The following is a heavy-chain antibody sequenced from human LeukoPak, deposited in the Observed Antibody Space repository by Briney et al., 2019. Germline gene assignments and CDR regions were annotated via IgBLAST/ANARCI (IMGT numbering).Heavy chain of an antibody. V-gene: IGHV1-2*02. CDR2: INPNSGGT. J-gene: IGHJ4*02. CDR3: ARVPYYYDSSGYYLY. Sequence: GASVKVSCKASGYTFTGYYMHWVRQAPGQGLEWMGWINPNSGGTNYAQKFQGRVTMTRDTSISIAYMELSRLRSDDTAVYYCARVPYYYDSSGYYLYWGQGTLVTVSS. D-gene: IGHD3-22*01. CDR1: GYTFTGYY.